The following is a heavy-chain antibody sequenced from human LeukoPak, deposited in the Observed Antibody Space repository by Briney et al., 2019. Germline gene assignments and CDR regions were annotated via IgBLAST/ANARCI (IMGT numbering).Heavy chain of an antibody. D-gene: IGHD2-2*01. Sequence: SETLSLTCTVSGGSIGSGDYYWSWIRQPPGKGLEWIGYIYYSGSTYYNPSLKSRVTISVDTSKNQFSLKLSSVTAADTAVYYCARDRDIVVVPAAQNWGQGTLVTVSS. CDR2: IYYSGST. CDR1: GGSIGSGDYY. V-gene: IGHV4-30-4*08. J-gene: IGHJ4*02. CDR3: ARDRDIVVVPAAQN.